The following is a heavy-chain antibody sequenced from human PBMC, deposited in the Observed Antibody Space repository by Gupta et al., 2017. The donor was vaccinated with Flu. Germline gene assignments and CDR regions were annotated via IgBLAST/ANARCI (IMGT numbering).Heavy chain of an antibody. V-gene: IGHV4-61*02. CDR3: ARDSEQLVDGYFDY. CDR2: IYKTGTT. J-gene: IGHJ4*02. Sequence: QVQLQESGPGLVKPSQTLSLTCTVSGDSISSGSYWSWVRKPAGRGLEWIVRIYKTGTTTYNPSLESRVTMTVDTSKNQFTLNMNSVTAADTAVYYCARDSEQLVDGYFDYWGKGTLVTVSS. D-gene: IGHD6-13*01. CDR1: GDSISSGSY.